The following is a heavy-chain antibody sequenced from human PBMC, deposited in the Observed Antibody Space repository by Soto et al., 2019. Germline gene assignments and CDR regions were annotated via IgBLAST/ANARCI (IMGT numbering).Heavy chain of an antibody. CDR2: ISNDGSST. D-gene: IGHD3-10*01. Sequence: EVQLVESGGGLVQPGGSLRLSCAASGFTFSSYWMHWVRQAPGKGLVWVSRISNDGSSTSYADSVKGRFTISRDNAKNTLYLQMTSLRAEDTAVYYCARDEGRRGPEYFQHGGQGTLVTVSS. J-gene: IGHJ1*01. CDR1: GFTFSSYW. V-gene: IGHV3-74*01. CDR3: ARDEGRRGPEYFQH.